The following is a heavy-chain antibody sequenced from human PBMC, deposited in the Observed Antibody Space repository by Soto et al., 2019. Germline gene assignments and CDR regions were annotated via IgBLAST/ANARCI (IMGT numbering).Heavy chain of an antibody. Sequence: EVQLVESGGGLVQPGRSLRLSCAASGFTFDDYAMHWVRQPPGKGLEWVSGITWNSGIIGYADSVKGRFTISRDNAKNSLYLQMNSLRPEDTALYYCAKDQGYSISHYGYVDLWGRGTLVTVSS. J-gene: IGHJ2*01. CDR3: AKDQGYSISHYGYVDL. V-gene: IGHV3-9*01. D-gene: IGHD6-13*01. CDR2: ITWNSGII. CDR1: GFTFDDYA.